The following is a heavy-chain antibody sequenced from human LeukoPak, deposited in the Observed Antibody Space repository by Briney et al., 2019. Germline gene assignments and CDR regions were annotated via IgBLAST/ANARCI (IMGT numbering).Heavy chain of an antibody. D-gene: IGHD2-15*01. Sequence: PSETLSLTCAVSGGSISGYHWSWIRQPAGKGLEWMGRISGSGSTDYNPSLKSRVTMSVDTSKNQFSLKLNSVTAADTAVYYCAREGRGSTPGYWGQGTLVTVSS. J-gene: IGHJ4*02. CDR2: ISGSGST. CDR3: AREGRGSTPGY. V-gene: IGHV4-4*07. CDR1: GGSISGYH.